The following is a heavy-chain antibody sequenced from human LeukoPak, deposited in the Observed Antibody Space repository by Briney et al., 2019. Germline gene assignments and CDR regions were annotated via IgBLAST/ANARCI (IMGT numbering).Heavy chain of an antibody. V-gene: IGHV3-48*03. CDR3: ARVPKDGYSYGFYDF. CDR1: GFTFSSYD. D-gene: IGHD5-18*01. J-gene: IGHJ4*01. Sequence: PGGSLRLSCAASGFTFSSYDMNWVRQAPPKGMECISYISTSGSITLYADSVKGRFTISRDNARNSLYMQMNSLRPEDTAVYYCARVPKDGYSYGFYDFWGHGILVTVAS. CDR2: ISTSGSIT.